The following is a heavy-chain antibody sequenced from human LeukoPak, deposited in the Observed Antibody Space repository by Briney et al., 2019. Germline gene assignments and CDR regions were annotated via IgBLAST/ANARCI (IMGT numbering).Heavy chain of an antibody. J-gene: IGHJ6*03. V-gene: IGHV3-48*03. CDR1: GFTFSSYE. CDR2: ISSSGSTI. CDR3: ASSGYSYGQGKASAADEATYYMDV. D-gene: IGHD5-18*01. Sequence: GGSLRLSCAASGFTFSSYEMNWVRQAPGKGLEWVSYISSSGSTIYYADSVKGRFTISRDNAKNSLYLQMNSLRAEDTAVYYCASSGYSYGQGKASAADEATYYMDVWGKGTTVTVSS.